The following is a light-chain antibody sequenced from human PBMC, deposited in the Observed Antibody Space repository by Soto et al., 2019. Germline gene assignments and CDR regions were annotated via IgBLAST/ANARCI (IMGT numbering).Light chain of an antibody. CDR1: QSVSSSY. J-gene: IGKJ4*01. Sequence: IVLTQSPGTLSLSPGERATLSCRASQSVSSSYLAWYQQKPGRAPRLLIYSAFSRASGIPDRFSGSGSGTDFTLTISRLEPEDFAVYYCQQYGMSPPVTFGGGTKVEIK. CDR2: SAF. CDR3: QQYGMSPPVT. V-gene: IGKV3-20*01.